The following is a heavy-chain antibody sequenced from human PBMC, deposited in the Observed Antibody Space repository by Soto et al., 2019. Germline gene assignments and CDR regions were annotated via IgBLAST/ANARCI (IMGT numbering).Heavy chain of an antibody. D-gene: IGHD4-17*01. CDR1: GGSFSGYY. CDR3: ARGRSGRVTTVTTVYAFDI. V-gene: IGHV4-34*01. Sequence: QVQLQQWGAGLLKPSETLSLTCAVYGGSFSGYYWSWIRQPPGKGLEWIGEINHSGSTNYNPSLKSRVTISVDTSKNQFSLKLSSVTAADTAVYYCARGRSGRVTTVTTVYAFDIWGQGTMVTVSS. J-gene: IGHJ3*02. CDR2: INHSGST.